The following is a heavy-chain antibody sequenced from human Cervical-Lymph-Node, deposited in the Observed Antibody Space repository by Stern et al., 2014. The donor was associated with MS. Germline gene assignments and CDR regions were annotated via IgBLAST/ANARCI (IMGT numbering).Heavy chain of an antibody. D-gene: IGHD1-26*01. Sequence: QLVQSGAEVKKPGASVKVSCKASGYTFTSYYMHWVRQAPGQGLEWMGIINPSGGSTSYAQKFQGRVTMTRDTSTSTVYMELSSLRSEDTAVYDCARVGWELLDAFDIWGQGTMVTVSS. CDR1: GYTFTSYY. J-gene: IGHJ3*02. CDR2: INPSGGST. V-gene: IGHV1-46*01. CDR3: ARVGWELLDAFDI.